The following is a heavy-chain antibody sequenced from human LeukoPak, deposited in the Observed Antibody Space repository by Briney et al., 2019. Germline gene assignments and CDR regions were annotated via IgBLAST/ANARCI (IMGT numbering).Heavy chain of an antibody. Sequence: SVKVSCKASGGTFSSYAISWVRQAPGQGLEWMGRIIPIFGIANYAQKFQGRVTITADKSTSTAYMELSSLRSEDTAVYYCASVLGDCYSCWFDPWGQGTLVTVSS. CDR2: IIPIFGIA. J-gene: IGHJ5*02. CDR3: ASVLGDCYSCWFDP. V-gene: IGHV1-69*04. CDR1: GGTFSSYA. D-gene: IGHD2-21*02.